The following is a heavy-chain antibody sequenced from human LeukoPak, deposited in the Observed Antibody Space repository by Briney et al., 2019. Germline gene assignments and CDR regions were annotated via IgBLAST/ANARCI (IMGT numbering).Heavy chain of an antibody. Sequence: SETLSLTCTVSSVSISTYYWSWIRQPPGKGLEWIGYIYYKGNTNYNPSLRSRVTISFDTPKNQFSLKLSSVTAADTAVYYCARSGRPTSWFDPWGQGTLVTVSS. D-gene: IGHD5-12*01. J-gene: IGHJ5*02. CDR2: IYYKGNT. CDR3: ARSGRPTSWFDP. V-gene: IGHV4-59*01. CDR1: SVSISTYY.